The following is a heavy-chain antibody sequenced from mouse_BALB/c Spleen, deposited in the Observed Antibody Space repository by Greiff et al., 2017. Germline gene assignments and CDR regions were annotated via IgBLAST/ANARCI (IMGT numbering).Heavy chain of an antibody. V-gene: IGHV1-7*01. D-gene: IGHD1-1*01. J-gene: IGHJ3*01. CDR1: GYTFTSYW. CDR2: INPSTGYT. CDR3: ARSAIRGFAY. Sequence: QVQLKQSGAELAKPGASVKMSCKASGYTFTSYWMHWVKQRPGQGLEWIGYINPSTGYTEYNQKFKDKATLTADKSSSTAYMQLSSLTSEDSAVYYCARSAIRGFAYWGQGTLVTVSA.